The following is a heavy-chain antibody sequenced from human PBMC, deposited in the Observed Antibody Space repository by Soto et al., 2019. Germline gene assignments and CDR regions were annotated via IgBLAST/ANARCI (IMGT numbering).Heavy chain of an antibody. CDR3: ASTLYYYDSSGYDPFDY. CDR2: IIPIFGTA. D-gene: IGHD3-22*01. Sequence: VASVKVSCKASGGTFSSYAISWVRQAPGQGLEWMGGIIPIFGTANYAQKFQGRVTITADKSTSTAYMELSSLRSEDTAVYYCASTLYYYDSSGYDPFDYWGQGTLVTSPQ. CDR1: GGTFSSYA. V-gene: IGHV1-69*06. J-gene: IGHJ4*02.